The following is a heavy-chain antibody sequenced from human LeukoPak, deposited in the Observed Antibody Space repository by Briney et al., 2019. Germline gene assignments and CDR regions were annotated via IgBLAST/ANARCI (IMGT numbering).Heavy chain of an antibody. J-gene: IGHJ4*02. CDR3: ARDLAGYYGSGSGGGY. Sequence: GASVKVSCKASGGTFSSYAISWVRQAPGQGLEWMGGIIPIFGTANYAQKFQGRVTITADKSTSTAYMELSSLRSEDTAVYYCARDLAGYYGSGSGGGYWGQGTLVTVSS. CDR1: GGTFSSYA. V-gene: IGHV1-69*06. CDR2: IIPIFGTA. D-gene: IGHD3-10*01.